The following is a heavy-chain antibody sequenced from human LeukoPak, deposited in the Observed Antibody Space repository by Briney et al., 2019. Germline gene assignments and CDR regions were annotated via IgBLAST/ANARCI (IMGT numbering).Heavy chain of an antibody. J-gene: IGHJ4*02. Sequence: GGSLRLSCAASGFTFSNYWMSWVRQAPGKGLERGSPITSRSRYIYYADSVKGRFTIYRHNAKNTLYLQMNSLRAEDTGLYYCARAPGGTMVLDYWGQGTLVTVSS. CDR3: ARAPGGTMVLDY. D-gene: IGHD3-10*01. CDR1: GFTFSNYW. V-gene: IGHV3-21*06. CDR2: ITSRSRYI.